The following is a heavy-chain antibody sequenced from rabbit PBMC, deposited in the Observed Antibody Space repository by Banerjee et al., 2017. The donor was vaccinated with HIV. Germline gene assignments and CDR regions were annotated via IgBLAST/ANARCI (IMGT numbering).Heavy chain of an antibody. CDR1: GFDFSSYG. CDR2: IDPVFGST. CDR3: VRDDYDDYGDYRYFNL. J-gene: IGHJ4*01. Sequence: QEQLVESGGGLVQPEGSLTLTCKASGFDFSSYGVSWVRQAPGKGLEWIGYIDPVFGSTYYASWVNGRFTISSHNAQNTLYLQLNSLTAADTATYFCVRDDYDDYGDYRYFNLWGPGTLVTVS. D-gene: IGHD2-1*01. V-gene: IGHV1S47*01.